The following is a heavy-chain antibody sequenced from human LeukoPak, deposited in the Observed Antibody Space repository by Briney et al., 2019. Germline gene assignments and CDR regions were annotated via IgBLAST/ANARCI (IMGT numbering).Heavy chain of an antibody. CDR1: GFISSNYG. D-gene: IGHD3-16*02. V-gene: IGHV3-30*18. Sequence: PGGSLRLSCAASGFISSNYGMHWVRQAPGKGLEWVALISSDGSNESSADSVKGRFTVSRDNSKNTVYLQMNSLRAEDTAVYYCAKSRGTSLSQYFQHWGQGAQVSVSS. CDR2: ISSDGSNE. J-gene: IGHJ1*01. CDR3: AKSRGTSLSQYFQH.